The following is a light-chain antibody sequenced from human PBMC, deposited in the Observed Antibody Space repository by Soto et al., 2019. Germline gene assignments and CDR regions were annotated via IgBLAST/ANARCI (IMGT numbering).Light chain of an antibody. CDR1: QTISAN. J-gene: IGKJ4*01. V-gene: IGKV3-15*01. CDR3: QQYNNWPPLT. Sequence: IVMTQSPATLSVSPGERATLSCRASQTISANLAWYQQRPGQAPRLLIYGASTRATGIPARFSGSGSGTEFTLTISSLHSEDFAVYYCQQYNNWPPLTFGGGTKVESK. CDR2: GAS.